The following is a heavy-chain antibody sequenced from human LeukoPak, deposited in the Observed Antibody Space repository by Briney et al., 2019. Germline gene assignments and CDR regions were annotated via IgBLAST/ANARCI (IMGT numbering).Heavy chain of an antibody. CDR3: ARDGITMVRGVINGAFDI. J-gene: IGHJ3*02. D-gene: IGHD3-10*01. Sequence: SETLSLTCTVSGGSISSYYWSWIRHPPGKGLEWIGYIYYSGSTNYNPSLKSRVTISVDTSKNQFSLELSSVTAADTAVYYCARDGITMVRGVINGAFDIWGQGTMVTVSS. V-gene: IGHV4-59*01. CDR2: IYYSGST. CDR1: GGSISSYY.